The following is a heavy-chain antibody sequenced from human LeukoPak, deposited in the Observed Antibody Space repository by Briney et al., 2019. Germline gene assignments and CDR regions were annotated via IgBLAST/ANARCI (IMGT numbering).Heavy chain of an antibody. CDR1: GRSISSSRYY. J-gene: IGHJ4*02. V-gene: IGHV4-39*01. Sequence: SETLSLTCTVYGRSISSSRYYWGWIRQPPGKGLEWYSTYYYSGGTYYNPSLKSPVTIAADTSKDQFSLELSSLTAANTAVYYCARVTSGHFDYWGQGTLVTVSS. D-gene: IGHD2-21*02. CDR3: ARVTSGHFDY. CDR2: YYYSGGT.